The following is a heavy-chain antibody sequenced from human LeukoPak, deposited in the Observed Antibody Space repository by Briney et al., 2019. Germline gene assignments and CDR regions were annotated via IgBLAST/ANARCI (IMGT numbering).Heavy chain of an antibody. CDR2: IYPGDSDT. J-gene: IGHJ5*02. CDR1: GYSFSTYW. CDR3: ARHVGPSDHYCSGGSCYGFDP. V-gene: IGHV5-51*01. D-gene: IGHD2-15*01. Sequence: GESLKISCKGSGYSFSTYWIGWVRQMPGKGLEWMGIIYPGDSDTRYSPSFQGQVTISADKSISTAYLQWSSLKASDTAMYYCARHVGPSDHYCSGGSCYGFDPWGQGTLVTVSS.